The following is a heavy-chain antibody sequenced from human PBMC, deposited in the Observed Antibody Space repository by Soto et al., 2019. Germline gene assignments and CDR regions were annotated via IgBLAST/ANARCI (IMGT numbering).Heavy chain of an antibody. CDR1: RASIYTYS. CDR2: IYSSGSA. CDR3: ATIVGANDY. J-gene: IGHJ4*02. Sequence: SETLSLTCTVSRASIYTYSWTWIRQPAGKGLQWIGHIYSSGSANDSPSLKSRVSMSVDSSKNQISLKLSSVTAADTAVYYCATIVGANDYWGQGTLVTVSS. D-gene: IGHD1-26*01. V-gene: IGHV4-4*07.